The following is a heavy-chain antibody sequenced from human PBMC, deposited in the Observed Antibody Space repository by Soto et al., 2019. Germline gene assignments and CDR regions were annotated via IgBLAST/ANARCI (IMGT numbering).Heavy chain of an antibody. CDR3: ARPRDKANEAFDI. Sequence: PGESLKITCKGSGYSFTSYWIGWVRQMPGKGLEWMGIIYPGDSDTRYSPSFQGQVTISADKSISTAYRQWSSLKASDTAMYYCARPRDKANEAFDIWGQGTMVT. J-gene: IGHJ3*02. V-gene: IGHV5-51*01. CDR1: GYSFTSYW. D-gene: IGHD3-10*01. CDR2: IYPGDSDT.